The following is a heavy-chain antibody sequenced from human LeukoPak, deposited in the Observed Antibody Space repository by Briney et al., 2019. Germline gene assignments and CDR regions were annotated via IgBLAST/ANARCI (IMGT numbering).Heavy chain of an antibody. CDR2: INHSGYT. V-gene: IGHV4-34*01. J-gene: IGHJ4*02. CDR1: GESSFSNYY. CDR3: SRQVVGNDY. D-gene: IGHD3-22*01. Sequence: PSETLSLTCAVYGESSFSNYYWSWIRQTPGGALEWIGEINHSGYTNYNPSLKSRVTLSIDTSKNQFSLRLNSVTAADTAVYYCSRQVVGNDYWGQGTLVTLSS.